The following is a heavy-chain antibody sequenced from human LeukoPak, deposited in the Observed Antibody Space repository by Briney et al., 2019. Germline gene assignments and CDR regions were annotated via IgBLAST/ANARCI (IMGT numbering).Heavy chain of an antibody. V-gene: IGHV1-69-2*01. CDR1: GYTFTDSY. D-gene: IGHD2-21*01. CDR2: IDPADGET. CDR3: AIDYGGEKFDY. J-gene: IGHJ4*02. Sequence: ASVKVSCKVSGYTFTDSYMHWVQKAPGKGFEWMGLIDPADGETIYAEKFQGRVTITADTSTDTAYMELSSLTSEDTAVYYCAIDYGGEKFDYWGQGALVTVSS.